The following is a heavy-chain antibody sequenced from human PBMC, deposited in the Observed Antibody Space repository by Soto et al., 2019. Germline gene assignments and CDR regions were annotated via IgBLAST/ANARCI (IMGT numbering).Heavy chain of an antibody. V-gene: IGHV1-69*08. CDR3: ARDPPPYGDLSPGEEYFQH. CDR1: GGTFSSYT. D-gene: IGHD7-27*01. CDR2: IIPILGIA. Sequence: QVQLVQSGAEVKKPGSSVKVSCKASGGTFSSYTISWVRQAPGQGLEWMGRIIPILGIANYAQKFQGRVTITADKSTSTAYMELSSLRSEDTAVYYCARDPPPYGDLSPGEEYFQHWGQGTLVTVSS. J-gene: IGHJ1*01.